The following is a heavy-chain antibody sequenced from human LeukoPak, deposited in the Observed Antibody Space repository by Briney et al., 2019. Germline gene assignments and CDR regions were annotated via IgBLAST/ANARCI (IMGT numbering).Heavy chain of an antibody. Sequence: SETLSLTCTVSGGSISSYYWSWIRQLAGKGLEYIGRIHTSGNTNYNPSLKSRISMSVDTSKNQFSLKLSSVTAADTAVYYCARGPRYSSGWYAGYFQHWGQGTLVTVSS. CDR3: ARGPRYSSGWYAGYFQH. J-gene: IGHJ1*01. D-gene: IGHD6-19*01. CDR2: IHTSGNT. V-gene: IGHV4-4*07. CDR1: GGSISSYY.